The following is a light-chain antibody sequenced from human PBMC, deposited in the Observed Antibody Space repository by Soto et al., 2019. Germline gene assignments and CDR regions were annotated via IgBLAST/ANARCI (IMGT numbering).Light chain of an antibody. CDR1: QSISNW. CDR2: TTS. CDR3: QEYNGYSGLT. Sequence: DIQMTQSPSTLSASVGDRLTITCRASQSISNWLAWYQQKPGKAPKLLIYTTSSLESGVPSRFSGSGSGTEFTLTISSLQPDDFATDYCQEYNGYSGLTFGGGTKVEIK. V-gene: IGKV1-5*03. J-gene: IGKJ4*01.